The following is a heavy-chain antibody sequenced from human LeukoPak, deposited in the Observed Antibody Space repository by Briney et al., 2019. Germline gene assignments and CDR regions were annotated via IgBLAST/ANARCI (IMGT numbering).Heavy chain of an antibody. D-gene: IGHD5-18*01. J-gene: IGHJ3*02. V-gene: IGHV3-48*03. CDR3: ARDKSGYSAVDAFDI. CDR1: GFTVSSYE. Sequence: AGSLRLSCSASGFTVSSYERNWVRQAPGKGLEWFSYISSSGRTFYYADSVKGPFTISTDNAKNSLYLQMNSVTAEDKAVYYCARDKSGYSAVDAFDIWGQGTMVTVSS. CDR2: ISSSGRTF.